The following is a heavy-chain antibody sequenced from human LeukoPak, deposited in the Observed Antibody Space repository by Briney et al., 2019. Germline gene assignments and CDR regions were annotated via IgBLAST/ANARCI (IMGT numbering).Heavy chain of an antibody. J-gene: IGHJ4*02. V-gene: IGHV3-30*02. CDR1: GFSFSTYG. Sequence: GGSLRLSCAASGFSFSTYGFHWVRQAPGKGLEWVTFIRFDGGKKNYADSVKGRFAISRDNSKNTLYLQMNSLRAEDTAVYYCAKDLYDSSGYYSGYFDYWGQGTLVTVSS. D-gene: IGHD3-22*01. CDR2: IRFDGGKK. CDR3: AKDLYDSSGYYSGYFDY.